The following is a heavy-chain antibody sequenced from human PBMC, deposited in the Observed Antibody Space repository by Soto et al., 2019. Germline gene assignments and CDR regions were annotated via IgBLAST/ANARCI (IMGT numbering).Heavy chain of an antibody. V-gene: IGHV3-53*01. Sequence: EVQVVESGGGLVQPGGSLRLSCAVSGFTVTINYMSWVRQAPGKGLEWVSVIYSGGTIYYADSVKGRFPISRDNSKNTLYLQMNSLRGDDTAVYYCHGYGYWGQGTLVTVSS. CDR1: GFTVTINY. CDR2: IYSGGTI. CDR3: HGYGY. J-gene: IGHJ4*02. D-gene: IGHD5-12*01.